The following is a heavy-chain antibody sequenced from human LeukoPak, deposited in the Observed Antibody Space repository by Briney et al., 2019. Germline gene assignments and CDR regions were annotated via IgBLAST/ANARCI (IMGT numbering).Heavy chain of an antibody. J-gene: IGHJ6*02. CDR2: FIPILGTP. Sequence: ASVKVSCKTSGGTFRSYGLNWVRQAPGQGLEWVGDFIPILGTPRHAQNLQGRVTITADESTSTGYMELSSLRYEDTAVYYCVRGLYCSSRISCYDYGLDVWGQGTTVTVSS. V-gene: IGHV1-69*13. CDR3: VRGLYCSSRISCYDYGLDV. CDR1: GGTFRSYG. D-gene: IGHD2-2*01.